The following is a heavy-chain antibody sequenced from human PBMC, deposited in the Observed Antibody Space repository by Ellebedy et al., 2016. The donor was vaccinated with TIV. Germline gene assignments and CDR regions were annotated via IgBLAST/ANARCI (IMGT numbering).Heavy chain of an antibody. V-gene: IGHV3-9*01. CDR3: ARNMVMGRWYFDF. CDR1: GFTFDDFA. CDR2: ISWNSGTI. D-gene: IGHD2-21*01. J-gene: IGHJ2*01. Sequence: SLKISCAASGFTFDDFAMHWVRQAPGMGLEWVSGISWNSGTIHYTDSVKGRFTISSDNSKNTLYRQMNSLRVEDTAVHYFARNMVMGRWYFDFWGRGTLVTVSS.